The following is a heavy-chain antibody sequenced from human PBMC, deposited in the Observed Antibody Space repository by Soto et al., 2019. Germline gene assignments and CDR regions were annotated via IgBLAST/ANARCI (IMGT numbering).Heavy chain of an antibody. J-gene: IGHJ4*02. CDR1: GFTFSSYW. CDR2: IKQDGSEK. Sequence: GGSLRLSCAGDGFTFSSYWISWVRQAPGKGLEWVANIKQDGSEKYYVDSVKGRFTISRDNAKNSLYLQMNSLRAEDTAVYYCAKSGSGLLGFDYWGQGTLVTVSS. CDR3: AKSGSGLLGFDY. V-gene: IGHV3-7*01. D-gene: IGHD5-12*01.